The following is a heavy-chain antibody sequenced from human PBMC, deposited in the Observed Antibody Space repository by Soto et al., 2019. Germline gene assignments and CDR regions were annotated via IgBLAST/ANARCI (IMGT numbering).Heavy chain of an antibody. CDR3: ARDRPYSYGQNNWFDP. Sequence: PGGSLRLSCAASGFTFSSYAMHWVRQAPGKGLEWVAVISYDGSNKYYADSVKGRFTISRDNSKNTLYLQMNSLRAEDTAVYYCARDRPYSYGQNNWFDPWGQGTLVTVSS. J-gene: IGHJ5*02. CDR2: ISYDGSNK. V-gene: IGHV3-30-3*01. CDR1: GFTFSSYA. D-gene: IGHD5-18*01.